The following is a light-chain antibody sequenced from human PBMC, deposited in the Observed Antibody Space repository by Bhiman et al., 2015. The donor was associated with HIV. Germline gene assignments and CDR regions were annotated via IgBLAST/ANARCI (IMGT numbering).Light chain of an antibody. CDR3: ATWDDSLSAVI. Sequence: QSVLTQPPSASGTPGQRVTISCSGSSSNIGSHYVYWYHHVPGTTPKVLIYRNNQRPSGVPDRFSGFRSGTSASLVISGLRSEDEADYYCATWDDSLSAVIFGGGTKLTVL. J-gene: IGLJ2*01. V-gene: IGLV1-47*01. CDR1: SSNIGSHY. CDR2: RNN.